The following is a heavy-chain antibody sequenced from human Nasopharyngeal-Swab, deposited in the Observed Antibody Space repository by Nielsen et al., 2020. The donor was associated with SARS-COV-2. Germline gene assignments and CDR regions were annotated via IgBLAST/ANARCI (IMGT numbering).Heavy chain of an antibody. D-gene: IGHD1-14*01. J-gene: IGHJ4*02. CDR1: GFTVSRYG. CDR3: ASDGPTLNLYY. CDR2: IRPGGDSR. V-gene: IGHV3-33*01. Sequence: GESLKISCAASGFTVSRYGFHWVRQAPGKGLEWVAVIRPGGDSRIYGDSMKGRFAVSRDNSKNTLYLQIDDLRSEDPAVSYCASDGPTLNLYYWGQGTLFPLSS.